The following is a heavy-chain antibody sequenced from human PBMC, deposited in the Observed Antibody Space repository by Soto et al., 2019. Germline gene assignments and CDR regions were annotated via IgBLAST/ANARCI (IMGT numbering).Heavy chain of an antibody. D-gene: IGHD3-3*01. J-gene: IGHJ6*03. CDR1: GYAFTSYG. V-gene: IGHV1-18*01. CDR3: ARLPLRITIFGVVGEEGYMDV. Sequence: GASVKVSCKASGYAFTSYGISWVRQAPGQGLEWMGWISAYNGNTNYAQKLQGRVTMTTDTSTSTAYMELRSLRSDDTAVYYCARLPLRITIFGVVGEEGYMDVWGKGTTVTVSS. CDR2: ISAYNGNT.